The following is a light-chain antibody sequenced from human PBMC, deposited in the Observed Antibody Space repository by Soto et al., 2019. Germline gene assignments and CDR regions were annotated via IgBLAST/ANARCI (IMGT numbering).Light chain of an antibody. Sequence: EIVMTQPPATLSVSPGGTATLSCRASQSISYTLACYQQKPGQAPRLLIYGASSRATGIPDRFSGSGSGTDFTLTISRLEPEDFAVYYCQQYGSSPLTFGGGTKVDIK. CDR1: QSISYT. CDR2: GAS. CDR3: QQYGSSPLT. V-gene: IGKV3-20*01. J-gene: IGKJ4*01.